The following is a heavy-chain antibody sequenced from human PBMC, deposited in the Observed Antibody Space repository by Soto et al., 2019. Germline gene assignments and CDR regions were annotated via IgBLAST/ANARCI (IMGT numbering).Heavy chain of an antibody. Sequence: QVQLVQSGAEVKKPGSSVKVSCKASGGTFSSYAISWVRQAPGQGLEWMGGIIPILGTANYAQKFQGRVTITADEYTITAYMELSSTRSEDTAVYCCAIRLGGSGYQYYYYYGMDVSGQGTTVTVSS. CDR1: GGTFSSYA. CDR2: IIPILGTA. CDR3: AIRLGGSGYQYYYYYGMDV. J-gene: IGHJ6*02. V-gene: IGHV1-69*01. D-gene: IGHD3-22*01.